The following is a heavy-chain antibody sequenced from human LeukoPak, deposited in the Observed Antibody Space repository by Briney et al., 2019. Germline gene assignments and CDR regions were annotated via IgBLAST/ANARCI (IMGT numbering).Heavy chain of an antibody. CDR3: AKEGQDIVVVPAATNYYYYMDV. Sequence: GGSLRLSCAASGFTFSSYGMHWVRQAPGKGLEWVAVIWYDGSNKYYADSVEGRFTISRDNSKNTLYLQMNSLRAEDTAVYYCAKEGQDIVVVPAATNYYYYMDVWGKGTTVTVSS. V-gene: IGHV3-33*06. J-gene: IGHJ6*03. CDR1: GFTFSSYG. D-gene: IGHD2-2*01. CDR2: IWYDGSNK.